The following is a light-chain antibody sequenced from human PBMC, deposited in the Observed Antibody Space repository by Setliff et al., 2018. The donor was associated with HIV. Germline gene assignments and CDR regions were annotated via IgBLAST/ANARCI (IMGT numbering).Light chain of an antibody. CDR1: SSDVGGYNH. CDR2: DVD. Sequence: QSALAQPASVSGSPGQSITISCTGTSSDVGGYNHVSWYQQHPGKAPKLIIFDVDNRPSGVSSRFSGSKSGNTASLTISGLQAEDEADFYCCSFTSINTYVFGTGTKVTVL. V-gene: IGLV2-14*03. J-gene: IGLJ1*01. CDR3: CSFTSINTYV.